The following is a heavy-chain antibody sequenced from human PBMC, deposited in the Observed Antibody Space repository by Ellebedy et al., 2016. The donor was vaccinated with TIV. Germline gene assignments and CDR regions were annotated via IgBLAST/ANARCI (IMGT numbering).Heavy chain of an antibody. J-gene: IGHJ4*02. D-gene: IGHD4-11*01. V-gene: IGHV3-30-3*01. CDR2: ISYDGSNK. Sequence: GESLKISCAASGFTFSYYAMHWVRQAPGKGLEWVALISYDGSNKYYEDSVKGRFTISRDHSKNTLYLQMNSLRAEDTDVYYCARDLDRNYPRAYFDYWGQGTLVTVSS. CDR3: ARDLDRNYPRAYFDY. CDR1: GFTFSYYA.